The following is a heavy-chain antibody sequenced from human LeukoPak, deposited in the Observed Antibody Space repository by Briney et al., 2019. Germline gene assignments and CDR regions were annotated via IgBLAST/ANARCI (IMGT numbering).Heavy chain of an antibody. CDR3: ARIIVVVTAHDAFDI. V-gene: IGHV3-48*01. CDR2: ISSSSSTI. J-gene: IGHJ3*02. Sequence: GGSLRLSCAASGFTFSSYSMNWVRQAQGKGREWVSYISSSSSTIYYADSVKGRFTISRDNAKNSLYMQMNSLRAEDTAVYYCARIIVVVTAHDAFDIWGQGTMVTVSS. D-gene: IGHD2-21*02. CDR1: GFTFSSYS.